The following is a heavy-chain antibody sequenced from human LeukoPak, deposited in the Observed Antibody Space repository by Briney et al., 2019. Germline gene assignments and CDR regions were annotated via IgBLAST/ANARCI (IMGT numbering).Heavy chain of an antibody. CDR3: AKVQNQYYDILTGYYFDY. Sequence: GGSLRLSCAASGFTFSSYAMSWVRQAPGKGLEWVPAISGSGGSTYYADSVKGRFTISRDNSKNTLYLQMNSLRAEDTAVYYCAKVQNQYYDILTGYYFDYWGQGTLVTVSS. CDR2: ISGSGGST. V-gene: IGHV3-23*01. D-gene: IGHD3-9*01. J-gene: IGHJ4*02. CDR1: GFTFSSYA.